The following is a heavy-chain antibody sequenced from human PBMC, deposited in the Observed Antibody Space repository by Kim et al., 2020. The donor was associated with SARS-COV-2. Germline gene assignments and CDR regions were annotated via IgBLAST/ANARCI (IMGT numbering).Heavy chain of an antibody. J-gene: IGHJ4*02. CDR3: ARKAWTGNYFDY. D-gene: IGHD3-9*01. V-gene: IGHV4-4*09. Sequence: NYNPSLKSRVTISVDTSKNQFSLKLSSVTAADTAVYYCARKAWTGNYFDYWGQGTLVTVSS.